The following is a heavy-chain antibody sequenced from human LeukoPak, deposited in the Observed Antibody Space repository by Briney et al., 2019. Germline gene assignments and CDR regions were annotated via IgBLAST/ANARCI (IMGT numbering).Heavy chain of an antibody. V-gene: IGHV3-74*01. CDR1: GFTFSSYW. Sequence: GGSLRHSCAASGFTFSSYWMHWVRQAPGKGLVWVSRINTDGSSTSYADSVKGRFTISRDNAKNTLFLQMNSLKTEDTALYYCVIERAGAFETWGQGTMVTVSS. J-gene: IGHJ3*02. CDR3: VIERAGAFET. CDR2: INTDGSST.